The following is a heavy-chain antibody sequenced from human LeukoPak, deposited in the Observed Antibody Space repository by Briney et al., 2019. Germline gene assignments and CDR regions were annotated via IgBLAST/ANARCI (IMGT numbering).Heavy chain of an antibody. CDR2: ISWNSGSI. CDR1: GFTFDDYA. CDR3: AKDSGSRYFQH. D-gene: IGHD1-26*01. J-gene: IGHJ1*01. Sequence: GRSLRLSCAASGFTFDDYAMHWVRQAPGKGLEWVSGISWNSGSIGYADSVKGRFTISRDNAKNSLYLQMNSLRAEDTALYYCAKDSGSRYFQHWGQGTLVTVSS. V-gene: IGHV3-9*01.